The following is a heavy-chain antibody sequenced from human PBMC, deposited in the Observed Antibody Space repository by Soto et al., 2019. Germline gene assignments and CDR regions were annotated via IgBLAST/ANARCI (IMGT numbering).Heavy chain of an antibody. Sequence: QVQLVQSGAEVKKPGASVKVSCKASGSTFSTLDLNWVRQAPGQGLDWMGWMHANTGLTGHAQKFQGRLSMTRDTSISTAYMELSSLRADDTAVYYCARYIFGQGFISWGQGILVTVSS. J-gene: IGHJ4*02. CDR2: MHANTGLT. D-gene: IGHD3-10*01. CDR1: GSTFSTLD. V-gene: IGHV1-8*01. CDR3: ARYIFGQGFIS.